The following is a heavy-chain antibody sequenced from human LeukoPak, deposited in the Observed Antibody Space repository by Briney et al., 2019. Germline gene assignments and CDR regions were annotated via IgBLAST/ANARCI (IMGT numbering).Heavy chain of an antibody. CDR2: ISTYNGNT. J-gene: IGHJ4*02. CDR3: ARGLNVAARFDY. CDR1: GYTFTSYG. D-gene: IGHD6-25*01. V-gene: IGHV1-18*01. Sequence: ASVKVSCKASGYTFTSYGISWVRQAPGQGLEWMGWISTYNGNTNYAQKFQGRVTMTTDTSTSTVYMDLTSLRSDDTAVYHCARGLNVAARFDYWGQGTLVTVSS.